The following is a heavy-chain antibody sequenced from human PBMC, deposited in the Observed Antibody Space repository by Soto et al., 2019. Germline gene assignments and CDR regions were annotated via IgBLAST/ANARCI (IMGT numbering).Heavy chain of an antibody. CDR2: ISGSGGST. CDR3: AKLTATSYYYGMDV. CDR1: GFTFSSYA. V-gene: IGHV3-23*01. Sequence: EVQLLESGGGLVQPGGSLRLSCAASGFTFSSYAMSWVRQAPGKGLEWVSAISGSGGSTYYADSVKGRFTISRDNSKNPLDLQMNSLRAEDTAVYYCAKLTATSYYYGMDVWGQGTTVTVSS. J-gene: IGHJ6*02.